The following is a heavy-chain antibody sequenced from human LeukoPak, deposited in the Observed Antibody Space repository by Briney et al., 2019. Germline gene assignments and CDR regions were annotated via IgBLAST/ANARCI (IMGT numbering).Heavy chain of an antibody. CDR1: GFTFSSYS. CDR2: ISSTSSYI. J-gene: IGHJ4*02. V-gene: IGHV3-21*03. D-gene: IGHD3-10*01. CDR3: TTRITMVREPLDY. Sequence: GGSLRLSCAASGFTFSSYSMNWVRQAPGKGLEWVSTISSTSSYIYYADSVKGRFTISRDNARNSLYLQMNSLKTEDTAVYYCTTRITMVREPLDYWGQGTLVTVSS.